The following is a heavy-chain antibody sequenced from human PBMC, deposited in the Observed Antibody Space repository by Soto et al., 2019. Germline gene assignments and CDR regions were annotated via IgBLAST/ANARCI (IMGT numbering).Heavy chain of an antibody. J-gene: IGHJ6*03. CDR1: GGSISSYY. D-gene: IGHD6-19*01. V-gene: IGHV4-59*01. CDR2: IYYSGST. CDR3: ARTAVAGFYYMDV. Sequence: PSETLSLTCTVSGGSISSYYWSWIRQPPGKGLEWIGYIYYSGSTNYNPSLKSRVTISVDTSKNQFSLKLSSVTAADTAVYYCARTAVAGFYYMDVWGKGTTVTVSS.